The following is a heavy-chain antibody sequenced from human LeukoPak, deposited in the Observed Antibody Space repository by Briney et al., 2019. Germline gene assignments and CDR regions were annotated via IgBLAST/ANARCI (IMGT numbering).Heavy chain of an antibody. CDR2: ISYDGSNK. CDR3: ARGGLYCGGDCYGADFDY. V-gene: IGHV3-30*04. J-gene: IGHJ4*02. Sequence: GGSLRLSCAASGFTFSSYAMHWVRQAPGKGLEWVAVISYDGSNKYYADSVKGRFTISRDNSKNTLYLQMNSLRAEDTAVYYCARGGLYCGGDCYGADFDYWGQGTLVTVSS. CDR1: GFTFSSYA. D-gene: IGHD2-21*02.